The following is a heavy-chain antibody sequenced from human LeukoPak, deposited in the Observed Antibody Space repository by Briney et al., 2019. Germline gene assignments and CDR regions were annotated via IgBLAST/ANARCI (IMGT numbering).Heavy chain of an antibody. Sequence: SETLSLTCTVSGGSISSSSCYWGWIRQPPGKGLEWIGSIYYSGSTYYSPSLKSRVTISVDTSKNQFSLKLSSVTAADTPVYYCGGYGYNYYDDWGQGTLVTVSS. CDR2: IYYSGST. D-gene: IGHD5-24*01. J-gene: IGHJ4*02. V-gene: IGHV4-39*01. CDR3: GGYGYNYYDD. CDR1: GGSISSSSCY.